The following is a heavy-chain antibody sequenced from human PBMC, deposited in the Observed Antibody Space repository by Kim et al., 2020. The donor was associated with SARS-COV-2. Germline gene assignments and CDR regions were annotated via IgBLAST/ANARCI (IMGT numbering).Heavy chain of an antibody. V-gene: IGHV4-31*02. CDR2: IYYSGST. J-gene: IGHJ5*02. CDR3: AREWQGWFDP. Sequence: VSGGAMRRGGHSWGRIRQHPGKGLEWRGYIYYSGSTYYNPSLKRRVTISVDTSKNQFSLKRSSVTAADTAVYYCAREWQGWFDPWGQGTLAT. CDR1: GGAMRRGGHS.